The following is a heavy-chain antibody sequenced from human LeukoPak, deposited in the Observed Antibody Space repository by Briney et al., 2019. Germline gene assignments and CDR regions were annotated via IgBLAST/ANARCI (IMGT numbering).Heavy chain of an antibody. CDR2: IHPKSGGT. J-gene: IGHJ4*01. Sequence: AAVKVSCKASGYIFIGYYIYWVRQPPGQGLEWMGWIHPKSGGTDYAQKFQGRVSMTRDTSITTVYMELSSLRSDDTAVYYCVRANDQLYFDHWGHGTLASVSS. D-gene: IGHD2-8*01. CDR3: VRANDQLYFDH. CDR1: GYIFIGYY. V-gene: IGHV1-2*02.